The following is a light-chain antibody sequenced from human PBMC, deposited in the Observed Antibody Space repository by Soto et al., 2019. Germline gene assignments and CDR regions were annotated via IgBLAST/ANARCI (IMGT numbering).Light chain of an antibody. J-gene: IGKJ5*01. CDR1: QSVSSSY. V-gene: IGKV3-20*01. CDR3: QQYGSSPRT. Sequence: EIVLTQSPGTLSLSPGERATLSCRASQSVSSSYLAWYQQKPGQAPRLLIYGASSRATGIPDRFSGSGSGTDFTLTISRLEPEAFAVYYCQQYGSSPRTFGQGKRLEIK. CDR2: GAS.